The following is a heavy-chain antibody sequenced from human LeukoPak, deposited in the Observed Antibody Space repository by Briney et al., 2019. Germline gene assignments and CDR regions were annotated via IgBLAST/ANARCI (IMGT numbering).Heavy chain of an antibody. V-gene: IGHV3-73*01. CDR2: IRSKANSYAT. D-gene: IGHD6-19*01. Sequence: GGSLRLSCAASGFTFSGSAMHWVRQASGKGLEWVGRIRSKANSYATAYAASVKGRFTISRDDSKNTAYLQMNSLKTEDTAVYYCTTHRGYSSGFNFDYWGQGALVTVSS. J-gene: IGHJ4*02. CDR3: TTHRGYSSGFNFDY. CDR1: GFTFSGSA.